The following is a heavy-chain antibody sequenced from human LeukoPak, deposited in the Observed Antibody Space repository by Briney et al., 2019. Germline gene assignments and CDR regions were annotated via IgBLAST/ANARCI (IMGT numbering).Heavy chain of an antibody. D-gene: IGHD1-26*01. Sequence: GGTLRLSCAASGFTFSDHYMDWVRQAPGKGLEWVGRIRNKANIYTTEYAASVKGRFTISRDDSKNSLYLQMNSLKTEDTAVYYCARAPNSGTLGEDYWGQGTLVTVSS. CDR3: ARAPNSGTLGEDY. CDR1: GFTFSDHY. V-gene: IGHV3-72*01. CDR2: IRNKANIYTT. J-gene: IGHJ4*02.